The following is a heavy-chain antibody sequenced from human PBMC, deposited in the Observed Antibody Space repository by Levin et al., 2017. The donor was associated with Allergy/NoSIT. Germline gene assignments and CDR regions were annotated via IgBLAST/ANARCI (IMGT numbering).Heavy chain of an antibody. Sequence: SGPTLVKPTQTLTLTCTFSGFSLSTSGVGVGWIRQPPGKALEWLALIYWDDDKRYSPSLKSRLTITKDTSKNQVVLTMTNMDPVGTATYYCAHTSHWEQQLPRGYYFDYWGQGTLVTVSS. V-gene: IGHV2-5*02. CDR2: IYWDDDK. CDR3: AHTSHWEQQLPRGYYFDY. D-gene: IGHD6-13*01. CDR1: GFSLSTSGVG. J-gene: IGHJ4*02.